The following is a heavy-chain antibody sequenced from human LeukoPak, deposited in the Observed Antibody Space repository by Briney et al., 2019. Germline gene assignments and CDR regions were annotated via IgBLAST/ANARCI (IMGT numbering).Heavy chain of an antibody. CDR2: VYYTGSS. CDR3: ARLSRIATAGAYSYHSLDI. V-gene: IGHV4-59*11. Sequence: SETLSLTCTVSGGSINDHAWCWIRQPPGRGLEWIGCVYYTGSSEYNASLKSRLTISTDTSNNQLSLKVTSVTAADTAIYSCARLSRIATAGAYSYHSLDIWGQGTTVAVSS. D-gene: IGHD6-13*01. CDR1: GGSINDHA. J-gene: IGHJ6*02.